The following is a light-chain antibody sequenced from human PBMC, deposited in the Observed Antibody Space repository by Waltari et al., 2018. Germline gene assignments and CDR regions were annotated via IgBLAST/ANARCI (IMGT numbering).Light chain of an antibody. CDR1: QGINNY. Sequence: DNQINQAPTSLSASVGDRVNITCRAGQGINNYLAWYQQKPGTVPKLLIYAASTLQVGVPSRFSGSGSGTDFTLTISSLQPEDFATYYCQKHNSAPFTFGPGTTVDI. CDR3: QKHNSAPFT. J-gene: IGKJ3*01. V-gene: IGKV1-27*01. CDR2: AAS.